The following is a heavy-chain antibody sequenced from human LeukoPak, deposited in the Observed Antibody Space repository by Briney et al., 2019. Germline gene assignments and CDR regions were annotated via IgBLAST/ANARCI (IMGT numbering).Heavy chain of an antibody. CDR2: IYYSGTT. J-gene: IGHJ4*02. CDR1: GGSISSYY. CDR3: ARDRDFWSGSFLDY. Sequence: PSETLSLTCTVSGGSISSYYWSWIRQPPGKGLEWIGYIYYSGTTNYNPSLRSRVTISVDTSKNQFSLKLSSVTAADTAVYYCARDRDFWSGSFLDYWGQGTLVTVSS. D-gene: IGHD3-3*01. V-gene: IGHV4-59*01.